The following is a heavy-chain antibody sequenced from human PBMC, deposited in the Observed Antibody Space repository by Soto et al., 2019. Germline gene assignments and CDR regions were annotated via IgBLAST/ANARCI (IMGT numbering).Heavy chain of an antibody. J-gene: IGHJ5*02. CDR1: GYTVTTFG. D-gene: IGHD2-2*01. V-gene: IGHV1-18*01. CDR2: ISTYNGNP. CDR3: ARAFCRSSSCDNWFDP. Sequence: PTVKDSCKGSGYTVTTFGISWVRQPTGQGLEVMGSISTYNGNPNYAPKVQGRLTLTTDTSTSTAYMELRSLTSDDTAVYYGARAFCRSSSCDNWFDPWGQGTMVTVSS.